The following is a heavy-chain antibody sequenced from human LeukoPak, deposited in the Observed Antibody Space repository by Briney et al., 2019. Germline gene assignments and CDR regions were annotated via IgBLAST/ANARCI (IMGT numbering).Heavy chain of an antibody. CDR2: INPNSGGT. CDR1: GYTFTGYY. D-gene: IGHD2-15*01. J-gene: IGHJ4*02. CDR3: ARRRPDIVVVVAAYDY. V-gene: IGHV1-2*02. Sequence: ASVKVSCKASGYTFTGYYMHWVRQAPGQGLEWMGWINPNSGGTNYAQKFQGRATMTRDTSISTAYMELSRLRSDDTAVYYCARRRPDIVVVVAAYDYWGQGTLVTVSS.